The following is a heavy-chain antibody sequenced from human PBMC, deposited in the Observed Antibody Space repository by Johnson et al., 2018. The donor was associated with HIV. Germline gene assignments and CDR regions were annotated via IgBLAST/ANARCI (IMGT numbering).Heavy chain of an antibody. CDR1: GFTFSNNY. D-gene: IGHD3-22*01. V-gene: IGHV3-66*01. Sequence: VQLVESGGGLVQPGGSLRLSCAASGFTFSNNYMNWVRQAPGKGLEWVSLIYRDNSTYYADSVKGRFTISRDNSKNTLYLQMNGLRAEDTGLYYCVRDQGYYDSSGYPDAFDIWGQGTMVTVSS. CDR2: IYRDNST. CDR3: VRDQGYYDSSGYPDAFDI. J-gene: IGHJ3*02.